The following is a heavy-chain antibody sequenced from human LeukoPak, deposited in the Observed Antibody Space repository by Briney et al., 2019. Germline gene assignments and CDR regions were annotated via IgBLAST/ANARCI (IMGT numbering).Heavy chain of an antibody. J-gene: IGHJ5*02. CDR3: VTDSFGKGNWFDP. CDR2: VDPEDGKT. D-gene: IGHD3-10*01. Sequence: HGATVKVSCKASGYTFTDNYIHWVQQAPGKGLEWMGRVDPEDGKTVYAEKFQGRVTITADTSADTAYMELSSLRSEDTAVYYCVTDSFGKGNWFDPWGQGTLVTVSS. V-gene: IGHV1-69-2*01. CDR1: GYTFTDNY.